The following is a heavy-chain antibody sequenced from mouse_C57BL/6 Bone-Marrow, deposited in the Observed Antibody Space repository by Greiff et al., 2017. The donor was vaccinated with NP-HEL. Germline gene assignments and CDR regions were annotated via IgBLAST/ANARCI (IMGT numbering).Heavy chain of an antibody. CDR1: GFTFSSYG. CDR2: ISSGGSYT. Sequence: EVMLVESGGDLVKPGGSLKLSCAASGFTFSSYGMSWVRQTPDKRLEWVATISSGGSYTYYPDSVKGRFTISRDNAKNTLYLQMSILKSEDTAIYYSARHYCSNYFDYWGQGTTLTVSS. D-gene: IGHD1-1*01. CDR3: ARHYCSNYFDY. J-gene: IGHJ2*01. V-gene: IGHV5-6*01.